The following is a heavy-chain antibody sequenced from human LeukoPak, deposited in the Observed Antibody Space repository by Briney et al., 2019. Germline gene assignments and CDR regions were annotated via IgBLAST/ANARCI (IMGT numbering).Heavy chain of an antibody. D-gene: IGHD3-10*01. Sequence: PGGSLRLSCAASGFTVSTNFMTWVRQAPGKGLEWVSIIYSGGTTHYADSVTGRFTISRDNSKNTLYPQMNSLRAEDTAVYYCARLYYYVSGTYSRYFDYWGQGTLVTVSS. CDR1: GFTVSTNF. CDR3: ARLYYYVSGTYSRYFDY. J-gene: IGHJ4*02. V-gene: IGHV3-53*01. CDR2: IYSGGTT.